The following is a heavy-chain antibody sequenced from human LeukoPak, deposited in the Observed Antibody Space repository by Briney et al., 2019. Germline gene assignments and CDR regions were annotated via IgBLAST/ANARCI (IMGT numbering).Heavy chain of an antibody. CDR2: INHSGST. V-gene: IGHV4-34*01. J-gene: IGHJ5*02. CDR3: AGDAPLVGGDWFDP. D-gene: IGHD6-13*01. CDR1: GGSFSGYY. Sequence: KPSETLSLTCAVYGGSFSGYYWSWIRQPPGKGLEWIGEINHSGSTNYNPSLKSRVTISVDTSKNQFSLKLSSVTAADTAVYYCAGDAPLVGGDWFDPWGQGTLVTVSS.